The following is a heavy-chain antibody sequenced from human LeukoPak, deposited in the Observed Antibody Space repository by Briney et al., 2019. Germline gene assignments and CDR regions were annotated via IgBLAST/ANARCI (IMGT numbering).Heavy chain of an antibody. J-gene: IGHJ4*02. CDR1: GFTFSNYA. CDR3: AKGPVVHFDY. Sequence: TGGSLRLSCAASGFTFSNYAMNWVRQAPGKGLEWVSAISGSGSNTYYADSVKGRFTISRDNSKNTLYLQMNSLRAEDTAVYYCAKGPVVHFDYWGQGTLVTVSS. CDR2: ISGSGSNT. V-gene: IGHV3-23*01. D-gene: IGHD2-15*01.